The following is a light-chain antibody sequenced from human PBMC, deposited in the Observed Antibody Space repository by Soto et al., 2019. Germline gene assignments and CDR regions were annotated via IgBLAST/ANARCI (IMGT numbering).Light chain of an antibody. CDR3: AAWDDSLNASV. J-gene: IGLJ1*01. V-gene: IGLV1-44*01. Sequence: QSVLTQPPSASGAPGQRVTTSCSGSSSNVGSNTVSWYQQFPGTAPKLLIHSNNKRPSGVPDRFSGSKSGTSASLAISGLQSEDEADYYCAAWDDSLNASVFGGGTKSPS. CDR2: SNN. CDR1: SSNVGSNT.